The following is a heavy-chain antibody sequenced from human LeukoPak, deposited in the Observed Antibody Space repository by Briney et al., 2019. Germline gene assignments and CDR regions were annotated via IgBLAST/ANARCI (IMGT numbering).Heavy chain of an antibody. Sequence: GASVKVSCKASGYTFTSYGISWLRQAPGQGLRWMGWISAYNGNTNYAQKLQGRVTMTTDTSTSTAYMELRSLRPDDTAVHYCARGQQQLGDDYWGQGTLVTVSS. J-gene: IGHJ4*02. CDR3: ARGQQQLGDDY. V-gene: IGHV1-18*01. CDR2: ISAYNGNT. D-gene: IGHD6-13*01. CDR1: GYTFTSYG.